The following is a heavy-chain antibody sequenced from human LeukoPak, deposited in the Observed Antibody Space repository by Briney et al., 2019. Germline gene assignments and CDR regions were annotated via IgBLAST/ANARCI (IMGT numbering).Heavy chain of an antibody. J-gene: IGHJ4*02. CDR3: ARDLRSGYYDY. CDR2: INPNSGGT. CDR1: GYTFTGYY. Sequence: ASVKVSCEASGYTFTGYYMHWVRPAAGQGLEWMGWINPNSGGTNYAQKFQGRVTMTRDTSISTAYMELSRLTSDDTAVYYCARDLRSGYYDYWGQGTLVTVSS. V-gene: IGHV1-2*02. D-gene: IGHD3-3*01.